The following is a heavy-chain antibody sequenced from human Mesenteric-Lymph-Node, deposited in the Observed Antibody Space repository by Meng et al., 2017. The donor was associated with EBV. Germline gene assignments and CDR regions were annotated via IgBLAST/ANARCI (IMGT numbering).Heavy chain of an antibody. CDR1: GASISSGGYY. V-gene: IGHV4-30-4*01. CDR2: IFYGGYT. Sequence: QGPLQGSGPGLVKPSETLSLTCTVSGASISSGGYYWNWIRQSPGKGLELIGYIFYGGYTYYNLSLKSRVTISVDVSKNQFSLKLTSVTAADTAVYYCARMEFTYSWYFDLWGRGTLVTVSS. CDR3: ARMEFTYSWYFDL. D-gene: IGHD1-1*01. J-gene: IGHJ2*01.